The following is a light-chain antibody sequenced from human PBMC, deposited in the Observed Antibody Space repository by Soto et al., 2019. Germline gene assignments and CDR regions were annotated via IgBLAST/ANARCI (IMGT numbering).Light chain of an antibody. V-gene: IGLV3-21*02. CDR2: DDT. Sequence: ELTQPPSVSVAPGQTAKITCAGDNIDTKSMHWYQQRPGQAPVLVVHDDTDRAAGIPERFSGSKSGGTATLTISRVEAGDEADYYCQVWDIITYHVVFGGGTKVTVL. CDR1: NIDTKS. J-gene: IGLJ2*01. CDR3: QVWDIITYHVV.